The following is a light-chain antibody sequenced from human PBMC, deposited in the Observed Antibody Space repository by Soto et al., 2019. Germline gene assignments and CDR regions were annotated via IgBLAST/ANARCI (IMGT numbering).Light chain of an antibody. V-gene: IGLV2-8*01. Sequence: QSALTQPPSASGSPGQSVTISCTGTSSDVGGYNYVSWYQQHPVKAPKLMIYEVSKRPSGVPDRFSDSKSGNTASLTVSGLQAEDEADYYCSSYAGSNNVFGTGTKVTVL. CDR3: SSYAGSNNV. J-gene: IGLJ1*01. CDR1: SSDVGGYNY. CDR2: EVS.